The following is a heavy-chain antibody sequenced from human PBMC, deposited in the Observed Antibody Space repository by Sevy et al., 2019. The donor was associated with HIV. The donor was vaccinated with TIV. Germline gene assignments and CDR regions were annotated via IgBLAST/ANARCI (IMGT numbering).Heavy chain of an antibody. CDR2: IYYSGST. CDR1: GDSISSSPYY. D-gene: IGHD3-9*01. V-gene: IGHV4-39*01. J-gene: IGHJ4*02. CDR3: ARQVGQLRFFDWSPGYFDY. Sequence: SETLSLTCTVSGDSISSSPYYWGWIRQSHGKGLEWIGSIYYSGSTYYNPSLKSRVPISVDTSKNQSSLKLNSVTAADTAVYYCARQVGQLRFFDWSPGYFDYWGQGILVTVSS.